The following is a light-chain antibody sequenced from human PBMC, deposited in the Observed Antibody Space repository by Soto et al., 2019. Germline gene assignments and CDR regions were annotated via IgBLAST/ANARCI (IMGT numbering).Light chain of an antibody. CDR2: DAS. J-gene: IGKJ4*01. CDR1: QSVSRY. Sequence: EIVLTQSPATLSVSPGERAILSCRASQSVSRYLAWYQQKPGQAPRLLIYDASNRATGIPARFSGSGSGTDFTLTISSLEAEDFAVYYCQQRSNWPLTFGGGTKVEIK. CDR3: QQRSNWPLT. V-gene: IGKV3-11*01.